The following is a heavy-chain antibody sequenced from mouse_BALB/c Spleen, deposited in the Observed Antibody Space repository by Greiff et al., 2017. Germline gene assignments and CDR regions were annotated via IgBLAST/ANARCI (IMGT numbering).Heavy chain of an antibody. Sequence: EVQRVESGGGLVQPGGSRKLSCAASGFTFSSFGMHWVRQAPEKGLEWVAYISSGSSTIYYADTVKGRFTISRDNPKNTLFLQMTSLRSEDTAMYYCARQNYYAMDYWGQGTSVTVSS. J-gene: IGHJ4*01. CDR3: ARQNYYAMDY. CDR1: GFTFSSFG. V-gene: IGHV5-17*02. CDR2: ISSGSSTI.